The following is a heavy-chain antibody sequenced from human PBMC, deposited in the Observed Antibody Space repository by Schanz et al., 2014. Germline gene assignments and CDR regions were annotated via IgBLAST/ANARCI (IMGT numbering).Heavy chain of an antibody. CDR2: LWHDGSKK. J-gene: IGHJ4*02. Sequence: VQLLESGGGLVEPGGSLRLSCVASGFTFSSYDVFWVRQAPGKGLEWVAILWHDGSKKYYADSVKGRFTVSRDNSKNTLYLQMNSLRAEDTAVYYCARKVVATIGGYYDNWGQGTLVIVSS. D-gene: IGHD5-12*01. CDR1: GFTFSSYD. CDR3: ARKVVATIGGYYDN. V-gene: IGHV3-33*01.